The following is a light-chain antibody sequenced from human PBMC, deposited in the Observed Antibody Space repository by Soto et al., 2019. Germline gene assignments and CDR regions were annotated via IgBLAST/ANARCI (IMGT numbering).Light chain of an antibody. J-gene: IGLJ2*01. CDR3: CSFAAGAALV. Sequence: QSALTQPASVSASPGQSITISCTGTSSNVGTYDLVSWYQHHPDKAPKLIIYEGTKRHSGISSRFSGSKSVNTASLTISGLQAEDDADYYCCSFAAGAALVFGGGTKLTVL. CDR2: EGT. V-gene: IGLV2-23*01. CDR1: SSNVGTYDL.